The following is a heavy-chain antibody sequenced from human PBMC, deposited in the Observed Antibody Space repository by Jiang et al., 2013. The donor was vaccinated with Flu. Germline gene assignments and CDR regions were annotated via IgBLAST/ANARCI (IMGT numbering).Heavy chain of an antibody. D-gene: IGHD3-10*01. CDR3: ARIMSYYNDSGTFVTPPNAFDI. CDR1: GGTFSSYA. CDR2: IIPVVGIA. J-gene: IGHJ3*02. Sequence: SGAEVKKPGSSVKVSCKASGGTFSSYALCWVRQAPGQGLEWMGRIIPVVGIANYAQKFQGRVTITADKSTSTAYMELSSLKSEDTAVYYCARIMSYYNDSGTFVTPPNAFDIWGQGTMVTVSS. V-gene: IGHV1-69*04.